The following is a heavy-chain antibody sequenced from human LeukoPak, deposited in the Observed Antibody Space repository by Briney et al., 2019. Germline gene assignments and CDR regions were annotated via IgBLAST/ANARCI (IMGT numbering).Heavy chain of an antibody. J-gene: IGHJ4*02. CDR3: AREGGLRYFDWLFDYFDY. CDR2: IYYSGRT. D-gene: IGHD3-9*01. Sequence: SETLSLTCIVSGGSINSSSYYWGWIRQPPGKGLEWIGSIYYSGRTYYNPSLKSRVTISVDTSRNQFSLKLSSVTAADTALYYCAREGGLRYFDWLFDYFDYWGQGTLVTVSS. CDR1: GGSINSSSYY. V-gene: IGHV4-39*02.